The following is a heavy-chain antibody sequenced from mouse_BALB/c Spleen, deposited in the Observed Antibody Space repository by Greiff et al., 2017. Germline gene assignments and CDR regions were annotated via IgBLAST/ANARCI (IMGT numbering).Heavy chain of an antibody. CDR1: GYTFTSNW. CDR2: IYPGNGDT. D-gene: IGHD1-1*01. J-gene: IGHJ2*01. Sequence: QVQLQQSGAELVRPGASVKMSCKASGYTFTSNWMNWVKQRPGQGLEWIGQIYPGNGDTKYNEKFKGKATLTADKSSSTAYMQLSSLTSEDSAVYFCARSLYYYGSSYVDYWGQGTTLTVSS. V-gene: IGHV1-80*01. CDR3: ARSLYYYGSSYVDY.